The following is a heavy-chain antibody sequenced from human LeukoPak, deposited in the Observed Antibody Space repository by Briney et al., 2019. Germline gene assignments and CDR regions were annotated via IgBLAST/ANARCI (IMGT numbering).Heavy chain of an antibody. V-gene: IGHV1-69*04. CDR3: ASRIPRYCSSTSCYTPPDY. CDR2: IIPILGIA. CDR1: GGTFSSYA. D-gene: IGHD2-2*02. Sequence: GASVKVSCKASGGTFSSYAISWVRQAPGQGLEWMGRIIPILGIANYAQKFQGRVTITADKSTSTAYMELSSLRSEDTAVYYCASRIPRYCSSTSCYTPPDYWGQGTLVTVSS. J-gene: IGHJ4*02.